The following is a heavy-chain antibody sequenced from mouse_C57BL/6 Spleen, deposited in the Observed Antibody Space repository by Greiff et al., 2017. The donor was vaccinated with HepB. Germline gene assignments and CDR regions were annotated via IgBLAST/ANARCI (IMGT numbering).Heavy chain of an antibody. CDR2: ISYDGSN. CDR3: ARDDDYAFAY. CDR1: GYSITSGYY. V-gene: IGHV3-6*01. J-gene: IGHJ3*01. Sequence: EVKLMESGPGLVNPSQSLSLTCSVTGYSITSGYYWNWIRQVPGNKLEWMGYISYDGSNNYNPSLKNRISITRDTSKNQFFLKLNSVTTEDTATYYCARDDDYAFAYWGQGTLVTVSA. D-gene: IGHD2-4*01.